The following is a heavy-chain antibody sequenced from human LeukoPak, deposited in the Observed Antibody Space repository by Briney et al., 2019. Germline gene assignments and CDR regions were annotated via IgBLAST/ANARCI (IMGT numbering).Heavy chain of an antibody. CDR1: GYTFTGYY. J-gene: IGHJ5*02. D-gene: IGHD2-15*01. CDR2: INPNSGGT. V-gene: IGHV1-2*02. Sequence: ASVKVSCKASGYTFTGYYLHWVRQAPGQGLEGMGWINPNSGGTNSAQKFQGRVNMTRDKSISTAYMELSRLRSDDTAVYFCARGRQRNVVVEVAAPGGWFDPWGQGTLVTVSS. CDR3: ARGRQRNVVVEVAAPGGWFDP.